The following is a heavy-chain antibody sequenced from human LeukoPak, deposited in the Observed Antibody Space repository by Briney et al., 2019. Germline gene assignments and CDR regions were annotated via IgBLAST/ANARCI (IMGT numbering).Heavy chain of an antibody. D-gene: IGHD2-2*01. CDR1: GFTFSDYY. J-gene: IGHJ4*02. Sequence: GGSLRLSCAASGFTFSDYYMSWIRQAPGKGLEWVSYISSSGSTIYYADSVKGRFTISRDNAKNSLYLQMNSLRAEDTAVYYCARDLWGRYCSSTSCAWDYWGQGTLVTVSS. CDR3: ARDLWGRYCSSTSCAWDY. V-gene: IGHV3-11*01. CDR2: ISSSGSTI.